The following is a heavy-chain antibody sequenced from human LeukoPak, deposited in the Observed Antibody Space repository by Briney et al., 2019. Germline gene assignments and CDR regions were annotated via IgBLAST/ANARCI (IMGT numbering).Heavy chain of an antibody. CDR2: INHRGST. V-gene: IGHV4-34*01. Sequence: SETLSLTCAVYGGSFSGYYWRWIRQPPGKGLEWIGEINHRGSTNYNPSHKSRVIISVDTSKNQFSLKLSSGTAADTAVYHCARGPRRAAAAPEYWGQGTLVTVSS. CDR3: ARGPRRAAAAPEY. J-gene: IGHJ4*02. D-gene: IGHD6-13*01. CDR1: GGSFSGYY.